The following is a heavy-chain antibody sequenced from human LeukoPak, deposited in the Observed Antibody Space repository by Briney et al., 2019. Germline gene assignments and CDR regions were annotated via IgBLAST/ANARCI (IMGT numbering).Heavy chain of an antibody. Sequence: PGRSLRLSCAASGFTFDDYAMHWVRQAPGKGLEWVSGISWNSGSIGYADSVKGRFTISRGNSKNTLYLQMNSLRAEDTAVYYCARWYYYDRQFDYWGQGTLVTVSS. J-gene: IGHJ4*02. CDR3: ARWYYYDRQFDY. D-gene: IGHD3-22*01. V-gene: IGHV3-9*01. CDR1: GFTFDDYA. CDR2: ISWNSGSI.